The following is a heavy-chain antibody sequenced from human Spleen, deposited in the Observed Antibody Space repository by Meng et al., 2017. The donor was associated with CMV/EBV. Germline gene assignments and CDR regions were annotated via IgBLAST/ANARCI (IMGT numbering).Heavy chain of an antibody. V-gene: IGHV3-48*04. CDR3: VRDGGWKFDY. Sequence: GESLKISCVASGFIFSNYSMNWVRQAPGKGLEWVSYISGRSITTYYSDSVKGRFTISRDNSKNSLYLQMNSLRAEDTAVYYCVRDGGWKFDYWGQGTLVTVSS. D-gene: IGHD1-1*01. CDR2: ISGRSITT. J-gene: IGHJ4*02. CDR1: GFIFSNYS.